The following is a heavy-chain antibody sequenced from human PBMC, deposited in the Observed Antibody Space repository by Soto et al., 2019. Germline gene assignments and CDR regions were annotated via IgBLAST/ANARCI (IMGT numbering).Heavy chain of an antibody. V-gene: IGHV1-69*04. Sequence: SVKVSCKASGGTFSSYTISWVRQDPGQGLEWMGRIIPILGIANYAQKFQGRVTITADKSTSTAYMELSSLRSEDTAVYYCARDRYSYYDFWSGSLPYYYYGMDVWGQGTTVTVSS. CDR1: GGTFSSYT. CDR3: ARDRYSYYDFWSGSLPYYYYGMDV. CDR2: IIPILGIA. D-gene: IGHD3-3*01. J-gene: IGHJ6*02.